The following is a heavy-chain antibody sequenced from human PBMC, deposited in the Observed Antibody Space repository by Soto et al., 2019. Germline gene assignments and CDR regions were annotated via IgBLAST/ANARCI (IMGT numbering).Heavy chain of an antibody. D-gene: IGHD2-15*01. J-gene: IGHJ4*02. CDR1: GFTFSSYS. CDR2: ISSSSSYI. CDR3: ARDLPIYCSGGSCTPGRFDY. Sequence: GGSLRLSCAASGFTFSSYSMNWVRQAPGKGLEWVSSISSSSSYIYYADSVKGRFTISRDNAKNSLYLQMNSLRAEDTAVYYCARDLPIYCSGGSCTPGRFDYWGQGTLVTVSS. V-gene: IGHV3-21*01.